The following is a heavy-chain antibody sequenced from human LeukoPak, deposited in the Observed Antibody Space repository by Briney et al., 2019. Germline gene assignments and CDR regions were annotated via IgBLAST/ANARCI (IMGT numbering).Heavy chain of an antibody. CDR2: INPNSGGT. Sequence: ASVKVSCKASGYTLIGYYMHWVRQAPGQGLEWMGWINPNSGGTNYAQKFQGRVTMTRDTSIGTAYMELTRLRSDDTGVYYCAREEAYCSSPSCHLDYWGQGTLVTVSS. CDR1: GYTLIGYY. D-gene: IGHD2-2*01. CDR3: AREEAYCSSPSCHLDY. V-gene: IGHV1-2*02. J-gene: IGHJ4*02.